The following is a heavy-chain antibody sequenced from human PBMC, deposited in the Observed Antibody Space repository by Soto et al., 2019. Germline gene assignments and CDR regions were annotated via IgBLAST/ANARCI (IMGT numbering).Heavy chain of an antibody. V-gene: IGHV4-59*01. J-gene: IGHJ4*02. D-gene: IGHD3-22*01. CDR2: VYYTGST. Sequence: SETLSLTCTVSGDSISTFYWGWMRQSPGKELEWIGYVYYTGSTNYNPSLKSRVTISVDRSKNQFSLKLTSANAADTVVYYCARGRTVRNYADDSSDYFYFFDYWGQGTQVTVSS. CDR1: GDSISTFY. CDR3: ARGRTVRNYADDSSDYFYFFDY.